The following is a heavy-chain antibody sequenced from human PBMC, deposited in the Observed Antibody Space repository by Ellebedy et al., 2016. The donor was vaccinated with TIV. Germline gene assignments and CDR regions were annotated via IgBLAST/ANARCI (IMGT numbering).Heavy chain of an antibody. CDR3: ARWGRYSGTFRGPFDF. V-gene: IGHV1-69*04. J-gene: IGHJ4*02. CDR1: GETSTSHA. D-gene: IGHD5-12*01. CDR2: IIPILNVV. Sequence: AASVKVSCKASGETSTSHALNWARQAPGQGLEWVGRIIPILNVVNYARKFQGRVTITTDRSTKIVYLELSSLRFEDTAVYYCARWGRYSGTFRGPFDFWGQGILVTVSS.